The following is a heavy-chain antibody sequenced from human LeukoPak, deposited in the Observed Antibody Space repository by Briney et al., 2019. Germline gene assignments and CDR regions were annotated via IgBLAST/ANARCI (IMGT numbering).Heavy chain of an antibody. CDR1: GGSFSGYY. CDR2: INHSGST. CDR3: ARRGPGPTLARWSKGYCSSTSCRYYFDY. J-gene: IGHJ4*02. V-gene: IGHV4-34*01. Sequence: SETLSLTCAVYGGSFSGYYWSWIRQPPGKGLEWIGEINHSGSTNYNPSLKSRVTISVDTSKNQFSLKLSSVTAADTAVYYCARRGPGPTLARWSKGYCSSTSCRYYFDYWGQGTLVTVSS. D-gene: IGHD2-2*01.